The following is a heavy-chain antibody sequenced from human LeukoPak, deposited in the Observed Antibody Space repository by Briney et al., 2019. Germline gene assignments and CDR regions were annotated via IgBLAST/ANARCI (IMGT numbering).Heavy chain of an antibody. CDR1: GFTFSSYW. CDR3: ARGGSAYSSSWSTFDY. Sequence: PGGSLRLSCVASGFTFSSYWMHWVRQVSGKGLVWVSRINSDGSSTTYADPVKGRFAISRDNAKNTLYLQVNSLRAEDTAVYYCARGGSAYSSSWSTFDYWGQGALVTVSA. D-gene: IGHD6-13*01. V-gene: IGHV3-74*01. J-gene: IGHJ4*02. CDR2: INSDGSST.